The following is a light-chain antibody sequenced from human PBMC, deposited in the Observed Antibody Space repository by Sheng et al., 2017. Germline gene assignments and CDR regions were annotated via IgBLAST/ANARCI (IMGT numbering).Light chain of an antibody. CDR1: QSVLYSTNNKNY. CDR2: WAS. V-gene: IGKV4-1*01. CDR3: QQYYSTPVT. Sequence: DIVMTQSPDSLAVSLGERATINCKSSQSVLYSTNNKNYLGWYQQKRGQPPKLLIYWASTRESGVPDRFSGSGSGTDFTLTISSLQAEDVAVYYCQQYYSTPVTFGQGPSWRSN. J-gene: IGKJ2*01.